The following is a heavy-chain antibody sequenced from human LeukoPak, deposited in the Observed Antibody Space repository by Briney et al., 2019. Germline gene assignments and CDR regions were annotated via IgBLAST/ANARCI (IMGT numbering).Heavy chain of an antibody. Sequence: PGGSLRLSCAASGFTFSDYYMSWIRQAPGKGREWVSYIGTSGSSIYYADSVKGRFTISRDNAKKSVYLQMNSLRVEDTAVYYCARVGRAITGAGFGAFDIWGQRAMVIVSS. V-gene: IGHV3-11*01. CDR2: IGTSGSSI. J-gene: IGHJ3*02. D-gene: IGHD6-13*01. CDR3: ARVGRAITGAGFGAFDI. CDR1: GFTFSDYY.